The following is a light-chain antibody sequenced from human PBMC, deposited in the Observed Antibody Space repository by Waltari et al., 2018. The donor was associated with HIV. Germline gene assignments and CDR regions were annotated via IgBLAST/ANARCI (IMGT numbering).Light chain of an antibody. J-gene: IGKJ4*01. CDR3: QHLDSYHS. CDR1: RDIKSY. V-gene: IGKV1-9*01. Sequence: DIQLTQSPSFLSASIGDIVTITCRASRDIKSYLAWYQQRPGKAPNLLLFASSTLHSGVPSRFSGSGSGTEFTLTITSLQPEDFATYFCQHLDSYHSFGAGTRVEIK. CDR2: ASS.